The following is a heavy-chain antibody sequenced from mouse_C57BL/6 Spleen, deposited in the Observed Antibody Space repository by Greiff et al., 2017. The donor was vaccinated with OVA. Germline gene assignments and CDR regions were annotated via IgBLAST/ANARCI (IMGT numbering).Heavy chain of an antibody. CDR2: INPNNGGT. CDR1: GYTFTDYY. V-gene: IGHV1-26*01. Sequence: EVQLQQSGPELVKPGASVKISCKASGYTFTDYYMNWVKQSHGKSLEWIGDINPNNGGTSYNQKFKGKATLTVDKSSSTAYMELRSLTSEDSAVYYCARWDYGSRSGYWGQGTTLTVSS. J-gene: IGHJ2*01. D-gene: IGHD1-1*01. CDR3: ARWDYGSRSGY.